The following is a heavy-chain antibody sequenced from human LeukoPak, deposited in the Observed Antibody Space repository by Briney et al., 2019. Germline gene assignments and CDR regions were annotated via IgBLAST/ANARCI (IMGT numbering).Heavy chain of an antibody. D-gene: IGHD3-10*01. CDR3: AKYGSGSYPRDYFDY. Sequence: GGSLRLSCAASGFTFSSYWMHWVRQAPGKGLVWVSRINSDGSSTSYADSVKGRFTISRDNAKNTLYLQMNSLRAEDTAVYYCAKYGSGSYPRDYFDYWGQGTLVTVSS. V-gene: IGHV3-74*01. CDR1: GFTFSSYW. J-gene: IGHJ4*02. CDR2: INSDGSST.